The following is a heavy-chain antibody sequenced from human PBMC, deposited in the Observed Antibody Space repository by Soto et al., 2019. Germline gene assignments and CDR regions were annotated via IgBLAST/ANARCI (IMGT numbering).Heavy chain of an antibody. D-gene: IGHD3-22*01. CDR3: AKATHYASSGYYGF. V-gene: IGHV3-23*01. CDR2: ISGSGGST. CDR1: GLTFSSDA. Sequence: GGSLSLSCAASGLTFSSDAMTWVRQAPGKGLEWVSAISGSGGSTYSADSVKGRFTISRDNCKNTLYLQMNSLRAEDTAVYYCAKATHYASSGYYGFWAQGTLVTVSS. J-gene: IGHJ4*02.